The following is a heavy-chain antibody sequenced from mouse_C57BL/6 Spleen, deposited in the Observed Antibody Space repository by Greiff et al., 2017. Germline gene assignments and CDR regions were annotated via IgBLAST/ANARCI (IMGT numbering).Heavy chain of an antibody. J-gene: IGHJ3*01. CDR2: IYPGDGDT. Sequence: VQLQQSGPELVKPGASVKISCKASGYAFSSSWMNWVKQRPGKGLEWIGRIYPGDGDTNYNGKFKGKATLTADKSSSTAYMQLSSLTSEDSAVYFCARSLLLRLAYWGQGTLVTVSA. CDR1: GYAFSSSW. D-gene: IGHD2-4*01. CDR3: ARSLLLRLAY. V-gene: IGHV1-82*01.